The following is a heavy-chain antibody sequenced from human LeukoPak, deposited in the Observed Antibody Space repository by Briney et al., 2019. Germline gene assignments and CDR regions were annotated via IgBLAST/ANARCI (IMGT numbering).Heavy chain of an antibody. CDR2: THTSGST. CDR3: ARDTYYYGSGTYYFNY. V-gene: IGHV4-4*07. Sequence: SETLSLTCAVYGGSFSGYYWSWIRQPPGKGLEWIGRTHTSGSTSYNPSLKSRVTMSIDTSQNQFSLKLSSVTAADTAVYYCARDTYYYGSGTYYFNYWGQGTLVTVSS. D-gene: IGHD3-10*01. J-gene: IGHJ4*02. CDR1: GGSFSGYY.